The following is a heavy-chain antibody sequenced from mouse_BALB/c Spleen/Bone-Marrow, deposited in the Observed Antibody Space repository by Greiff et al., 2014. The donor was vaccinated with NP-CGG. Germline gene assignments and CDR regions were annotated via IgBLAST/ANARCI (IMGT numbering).Heavy chain of an antibody. D-gene: IGHD3-3*01. J-gene: IGHJ3*01. CDR1: GFSLTNYG. V-gene: IGHV2-3*01. Sequence: QVQLQQPGPGLVAPSQSLSITCTVSGFSLTNYGISWVRQPPGKGLEWPGVIWGDGSTNYHSALISRLSISKDNSKSQVLLKLNSLQTDDTATYYCRGGPWFAYWGQGTLVTVSA. CDR2: IWGDGST. CDR3: RGGPWFAY.